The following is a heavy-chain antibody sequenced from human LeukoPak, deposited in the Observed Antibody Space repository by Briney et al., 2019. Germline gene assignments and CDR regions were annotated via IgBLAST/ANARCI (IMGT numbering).Heavy chain of an antibody. Sequence: GGSLRLSCAASGFTFSSYSMNWVRQAPGKGLEWVSSISSSSSYIYYADSVKGRFTISRDNAKNSLYLQMSSLRAEDTAVYYCARDKVAAAGHHDYWGQGTLVTVSS. CDR3: ARDKVAAAGHHDY. CDR2: ISSSSSYI. V-gene: IGHV3-21*01. D-gene: IGHD6-13*01. J-gene: IGHJ4*02. CDR1: GFTFSSYS.